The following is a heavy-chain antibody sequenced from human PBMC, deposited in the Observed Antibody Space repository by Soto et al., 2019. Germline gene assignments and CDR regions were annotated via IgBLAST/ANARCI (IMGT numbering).Heavy chain of an antibody. V-gene: IGHV1-69*12. CDR3: ASRITGSPNYYSGMDV. CDR1: GGTFSSYA. D-gene: IGHD1-20*01. CDR2: IIPIFGTA. Sequence: QVQLVQSGAEVKKPGSSVKVSCKASGGTFSSYAINWVRQAPGQGLEWMGGIIPIFGTADYAQKFQGRVTITADESTSPAYMERSSLRSEDTAVYYCASRITGSPNYYSGMDVWGQGTTVTVSS. J-gene: IGHJ6*02.